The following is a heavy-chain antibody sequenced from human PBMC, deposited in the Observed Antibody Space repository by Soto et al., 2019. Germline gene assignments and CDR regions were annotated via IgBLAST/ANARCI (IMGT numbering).Heavy chain of an antibody. J-gene: IGHJ4*02. CDR3: ARDDGYNKMSIDY. CDR1: GFTFSSYA. Sequence: VQLVESGGGVVQPGRSLRLSCAASGFTFSSYAMHWVRQAPGKGLEWVAVISYDGSNKYYADSVKGRFTISRDNSKNTLYLQMNSLRAEDTAVYYCARDDGYNKMSIDYWGQGTLVTVSS. CDR2: ISYDGSNK. V-gene: IGHV3-30-3*01. D-gene: IGHD5-12*01.